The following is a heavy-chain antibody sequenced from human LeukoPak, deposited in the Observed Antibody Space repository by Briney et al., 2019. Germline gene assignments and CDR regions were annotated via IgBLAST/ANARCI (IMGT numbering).Heavy chain of an antibody. CDR2: INSDGSST. J-gene: IGHJ3*02. D-gene: IGHD6-13*01. Sequence: GGSLRLSCAASGFTFSSYWMHWVRQAPGKGLVWVSRINSDGSSTSYADSVKGRFTISRDNAKNTLYLQMNSLRAEDTAVYYCARESQQQLLRYAFDIWGQGTMVTVYS. CDR1: GFTFSSYW. CDR3: ARESQQQLLRYAFDI. V-gene: IGHV3-74*01.